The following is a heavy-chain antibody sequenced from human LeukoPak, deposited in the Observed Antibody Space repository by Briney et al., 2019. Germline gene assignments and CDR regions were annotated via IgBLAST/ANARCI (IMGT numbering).Heavy chain of an antibody. CDR3: ARDRGIVGATIWYFDL. CDR1: GFTFSNYA. J-gene: IGHJ2*01. CDR2: IWYDGSNK. Sequence: GGSLRLSCAASGFTFSNYAMHWVRQAPGKGLEWVAAIWYDGSNKYFADSVKGQFTLSRDNSKNTLYLQMNSLRAEDTAVYYCARDRGIVGATIWYFDLWGRGTLVTVSS. V-gene: IGHV3-33*01. D-gene: IGHD1-26*01.